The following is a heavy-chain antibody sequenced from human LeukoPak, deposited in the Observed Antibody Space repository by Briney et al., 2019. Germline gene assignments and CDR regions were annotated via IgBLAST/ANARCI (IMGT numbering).Heavy chain of an antibody. J-gene: IGHJ4*02. CDR1: GFTFSSYG. CDR3: AKGRRIVVVPAALHY. Sequence: GGSLRLSCAAPGFTFSSYGIHWVRQAPGKGLEWVAFIRYDGSNKYYADSVKGRFTISRDNSKNTLYLQMNSLRAEDTAVYYCAKGRRIVVVPAALHYWGQGTLVTVSS. D-gene: IGHD2-2*01. CDR2: IRYDGSNK. V-gene: IGHV3-30*02.